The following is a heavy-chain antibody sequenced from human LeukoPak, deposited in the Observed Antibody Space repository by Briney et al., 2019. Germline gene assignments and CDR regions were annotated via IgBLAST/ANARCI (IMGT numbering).Heavy chain of an antibody. D-gene: IGHD3-10*01. CDR3: ARDLVRGVIKVFDP. Sequence: ASVKVSCKASGYTFTGYYMHWVRQAPGQGLEWMGRINPNSGGTNYAQKFQGRVTMTRDTSISTAYMELSRLRSDDTAVYYCARDLVRGVIKVFDPWGQGTQVTVSS. CDR1: GYTFTGYY. V-gene: IGHV1-2*06. CDR2: INPNSGGT. J-gene: IGHJ5*02.